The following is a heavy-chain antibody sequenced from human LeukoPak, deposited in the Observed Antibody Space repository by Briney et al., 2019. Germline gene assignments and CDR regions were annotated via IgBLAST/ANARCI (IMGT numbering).Heavy chain of an antibody. V-gene: IGHV3-53*01. CDR1: RFTVSSNY. D-gene: IGHD2/OR15-2a*01. CDR2: IYSGGDT. Sequence: GGSLTLSCAASRFTVSSNYMSWVRQSPGKGLEWVSVIYSGGDTYYADSVKGRFTISRNNSKNTLYLQMNSLRAEDTALYYCARGPPLSKYYFDYWGQGTLVTVSS. J-gene: IGHJ4*02. CDR3: ARGPPLSKYYFDY.